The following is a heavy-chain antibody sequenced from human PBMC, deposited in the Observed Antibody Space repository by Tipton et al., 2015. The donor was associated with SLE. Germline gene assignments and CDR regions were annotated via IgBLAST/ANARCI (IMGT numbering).Heavy chain of an antibody. CDR1: GGSFSGYS. J-gene: IGHJ6*02. Sequence: TLSLTCVVHGGSFSGYSWSWIRQPPGKGLEWIGEINHSGSSNSNPPLKSRVTMSVDTSKNQFSLNLTSVTAADTAVYYCARLRISGVLTGSYEYGMDVWGQGTAVTVSS. CDR3: ARLRISGVLTGSYEYGMDV. V-gene: IGHV4-34*01. CDR2: INHSGSS. D-gene: IGHD3-3*01.